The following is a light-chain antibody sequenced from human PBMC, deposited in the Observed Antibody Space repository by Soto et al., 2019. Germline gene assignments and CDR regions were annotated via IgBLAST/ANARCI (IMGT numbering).Light chain of an antibody. J-gene: IGKJ3*01. CDR2: GAS. V-gene: IGKV3-20*01. CDR1: QSVRSGF. CDR3: QHYDTSALFT. Sequence: EIVLTQSPGTLSVSPGERATLSCRASQSVRSGFLAWYQQRPGQAPRLLIYGASSRATGIPDRFSGRGSGTDFTLTISRLEPEDFAVYYCQHYDTSALFTFGPGTKVDVK.